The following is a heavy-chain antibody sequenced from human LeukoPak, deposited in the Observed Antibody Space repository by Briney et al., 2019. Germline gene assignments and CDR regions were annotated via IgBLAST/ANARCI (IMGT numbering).Heavy chain of an antibody. CDR3: TTDDPLNTS. D-gene: IGHD5-18*01. Sequence: GGSLRLSCAASGLTFSNAWMSWVRQAPGKGLEWVGRIKSKANGGTTDYAAPVKGRFTVSRDDSKNTLYLQLNSLKTEDTAMYYCTTDDPLNTSWGQGTLVTVSS. CDR1: GLTFSNAW. J-gene: IGHJ4*02. V-gene: IGHV3-15*01. CDR2: IKSKANGGTT.